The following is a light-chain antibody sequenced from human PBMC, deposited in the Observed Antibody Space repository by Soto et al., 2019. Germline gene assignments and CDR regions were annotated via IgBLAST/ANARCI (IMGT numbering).Light chain of an antibody. Sequence: VLTQPASVSGSPGQSITISCAGTSRDIGGYNWVSWYQQHPGKAPQLIIFEVSNRPSGVSNRFSGSKSGNTASLTISGLQADDEADYYCTSYTSTTWVFGGGTKVTVL. CDR3: TSYTSTTWV. CDR2: EVS. V-gene: IGLV2-14*01. CDR1: SRDIGGYNW. J-gene: IGLJ3*02.